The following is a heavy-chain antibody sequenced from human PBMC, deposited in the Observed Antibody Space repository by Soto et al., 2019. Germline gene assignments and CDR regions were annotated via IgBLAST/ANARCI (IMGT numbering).Heavy chain of an antibody. J-gene: IGHJ6*03. CDR2: INSDGSVS. V-gene: IGHV3-74*01. CDR1: GFTFSNYW. D-gene: IGHD2-15*01. Sequence: EVQLVESGGGLVQPGGSLRLSCVASGFTFSNYWMYWVRQAPGEGLVWVSRINSDGSVSSYADSVKGRLTISRDNVKNTLYLQMDSVRAEDTAVYYCARGDCVGGIGYSLAGSLYYYMDVWGKGTTVTVFS. CDR3: ARGDCVGGIGYSLAGSLYYYMDV.